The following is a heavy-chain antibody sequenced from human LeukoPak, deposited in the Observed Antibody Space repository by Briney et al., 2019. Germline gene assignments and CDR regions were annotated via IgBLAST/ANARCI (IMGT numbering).Heavy chain of an antibody. CDR1: GYTLTELS. CDR2: FDPEDGET. J-gene: IGHJ4*02. CDR3: ATFYSGYSSSWYNFDY. Sequence: GASVKVSCKVSGYTLTELSMHWVRQAPGKGLEWMGGFDPEDGETIYAQKFQGRVTMTEDTSTDTAYMELSSLRSEDTAVYYCATFYSGYSSSWYNFDYWGQGTLVTVSS. D-gene: IGHD6-13*01. V-gene: IGHV1-24*01.